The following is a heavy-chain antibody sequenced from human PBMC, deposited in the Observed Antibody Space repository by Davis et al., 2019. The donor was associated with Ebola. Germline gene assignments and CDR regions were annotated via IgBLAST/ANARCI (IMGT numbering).Heavy chain of an antibody. Sequence: PSETLSLTCTVSGASMTSYYWSWTRQAPGKGLEWIGYIAYTGNTIYNPSLESRATISGDTSKKQFSLRLNSVTAADTAVYYCARGGLVPAALYLWGRGTMVTVSS. CDR2: IAYTGNT. J-gene: IGHJ3*01. CDR1: GASMTSYY. D-gene: IGHD2-2*01. V-gene: IGHV4-59*01. CDR3: ARGGLVPAALYL.